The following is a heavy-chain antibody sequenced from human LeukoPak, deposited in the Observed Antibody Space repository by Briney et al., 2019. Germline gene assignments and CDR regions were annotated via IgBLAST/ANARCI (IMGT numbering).Heavy chain of an antibody. V-gene: IGHV3-7*01. Sequence: GGSLRPSCAASGFTFSSYWMSRGRQARGEGVGWVANIKQDGSEKYYVDSVKGRFTISRNNAKNSLYLQMNSLRAEDTAVYYCARASAMLLGVYYYYMDVWGKGTTVTVSS. CDR1: GFTFSSYW. D-gene: IGHD2-8*01. J-gene: IGHJ6*03. CDR3: ARASAMLLGVYYYYMDV. CDR2: IKQDGSEK.